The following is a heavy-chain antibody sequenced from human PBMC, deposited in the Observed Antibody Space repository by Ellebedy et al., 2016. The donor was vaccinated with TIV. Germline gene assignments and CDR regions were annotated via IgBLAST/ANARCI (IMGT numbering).Heavy chain of an antibody. J-gene: IGHJ6*03. D-gene: IGHD2-2*01. CDR3: ARDGTVLVPAADMDV. V-gene: IGHV4-39*07. CDR2: GYHSGST. Sequence: MPSETLSLTCTVSGGSISSGDYYWSWIRQPPGKGLEWIGSGYHSGSTFYNPSLKSRVSISVDTTKNQFSLRLASVTAADTAVYYCARDGTVLVPAADMDVWGKGTTVTVSS. CDR1: GGSISSGDYY.